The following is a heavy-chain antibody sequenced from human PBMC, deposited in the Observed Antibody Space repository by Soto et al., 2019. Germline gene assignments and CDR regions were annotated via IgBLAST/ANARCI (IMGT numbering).Heavy chain of an antibody. CDR1: GGSISSGGYY. CDR3: ARVPGSYYSWERDGGMDV. CDR2: IYYSGST. Sequence: SETLSLTCTVSGGSISSGGYYWSWIRQHPGKGLEWIGYIYYSGSTYYNPSLKSRVTISVDTSKNQFSLKLSSVTAADTAVYYCARVPGSYYSWERDGGMDVWGQGTTVTVSS. V-gene: IGHV4-31*03. D-gene: IGHD3-10*01. J-gene: IGHJ6*02.